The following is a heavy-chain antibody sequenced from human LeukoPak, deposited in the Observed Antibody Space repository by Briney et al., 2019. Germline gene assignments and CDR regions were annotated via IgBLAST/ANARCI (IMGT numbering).Heavy chain of an antibody. CDR3: ARANYDTNKYYSMTSPSSDY. V-gene: IGHV1-8*01. CDR1: GYIFTTYD. Sequence: ASVKVSCKASGYIFTTYDINWVRQATGQGLEWMGWMNPNSGKTGYAQKFQGRVTMTRNASISTAYMELSSLRSEDTAVYYCARANYDTNKYYSMTSPSSDYWGQGTLVTVSS. D-gene: IGHD3-22*01. J-gene: IGHJ4*02. CDR2: MNPNSGKT.